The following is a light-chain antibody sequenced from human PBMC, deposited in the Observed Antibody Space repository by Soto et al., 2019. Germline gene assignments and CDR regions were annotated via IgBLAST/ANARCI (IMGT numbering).Light chain of an antibody. CDR1: QGVSSTY. J-gene: IGKJ1*01. CDR3: QQYDSSRTWT. CDR2: GAS. Sequence: EIVLTKSPGTLSLSPGERATLSCRASQGVSSTYLAWYQQKPGQAPRLLIYGASSRATGIPDRFSGSGSGTDFTLTISRLEPEDFAVYCCQQYDSSRTWTFGQGTKVAIK. V-gene: IGKV3-20*01.